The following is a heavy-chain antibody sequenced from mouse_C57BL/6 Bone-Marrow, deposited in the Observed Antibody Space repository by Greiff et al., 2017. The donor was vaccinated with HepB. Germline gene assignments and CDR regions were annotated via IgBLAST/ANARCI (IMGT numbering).Heavy chain of an antibody. Sequence: TASGIDFSRYWMSWVRRAPGKGLEWIGEINPDSSTINYAPSLKDKFIISRDNAKNTLYLQMSKVRSEDTALYYCARQRDYGQFLYYAMDYWGQGTSVTVSS. CDR1: GIDFSRYW. CDR2: INPDSSTI. CDR3: ARQRDYGQFLYYAMDY. D-gene: IGHD1-1*01. V-gene: IGHV4-1*01. J-gene: IGHJ4*01.